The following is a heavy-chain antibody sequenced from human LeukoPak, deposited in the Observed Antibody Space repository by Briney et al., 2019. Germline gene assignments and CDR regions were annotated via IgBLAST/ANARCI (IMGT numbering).Heavy chain of an antibody. CDR1: GFRFSDYA. V-gene: IGHV3-21*01. CDR2: IANNNDYR. Sequence: GGSLRLSCTVSGFRFSDYAMAWVRQAPGKGLEWVSSIANNNDYRYYTASVRGRFTISRDNAKNTLYLQMNSLRAEDTAVYYCAREAVSGWPYFDYWGQGTLVTVSS. D-gene: IGHD6-19*01. J-gene: IGHJ4*02. CDR3: AREAVSGWPYFDY.